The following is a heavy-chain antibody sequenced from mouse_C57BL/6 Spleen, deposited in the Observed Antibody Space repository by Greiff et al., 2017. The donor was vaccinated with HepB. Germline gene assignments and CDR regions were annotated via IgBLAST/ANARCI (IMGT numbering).Heavy chain of an antibody. CDR3: TRRHYYGSSYRYFDV. CDR2: IDPETGGT. V-gene: IGHV1-15*01. J-gene: IGHJ1*03. CDR1: GYTFTDYE. Sequence: QVQLQQSGAELVRPGASVTLSCKASGYTFTDYEMHWVKQTPVHGLEWIGAIDPETGGTAYNQKFKGKAILTADKSSSTAYMELRSLTSEDSAVYYCTRRHYYGSSYRYFDVWGTRTTVTVSS. D-gene: IGHD1-1*01.